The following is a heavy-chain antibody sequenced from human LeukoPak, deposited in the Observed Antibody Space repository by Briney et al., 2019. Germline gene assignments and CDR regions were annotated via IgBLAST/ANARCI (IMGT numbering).Heavy chain of an antibody. V-gene: IGHV1-2*02. CDR2: INPNSGGT. Sequence: ASVKVSCKASGGTFISYAISWVRQAPGQGLEWMGWINPNSGGTNYAQKFQGRVTMTRDTSISTAYMELSRLRSDDTAVYYCARVPGRTIAVAGTGYFDYWGQGTLVTVSS. CDR3: ARVPGRTIAVAGTGYFDY. CDR1: GGTFISYA. J-gene: IGHJ4*02. D-gene: IGHD6-19*01.